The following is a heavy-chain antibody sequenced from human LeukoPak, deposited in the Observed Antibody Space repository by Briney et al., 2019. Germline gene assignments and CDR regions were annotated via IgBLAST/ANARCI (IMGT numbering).Heavy chain of an antibody. V-gene: IGHV5-51*01. D-gene: IGHD1-26*01. Sequence: GESLKISCKGSGYSFPNYLIAWVRQMPGKGLEWMGIVYPGDSDARYSPSFQGQVTISADKSISTAYLQWSSLKASDTAMYYCARQGSYYYFDYWGQGTLVTVSS. CDR2: VYPGDSDA. J-gene: IGHJ4*02. CDR1: GYSFPNYL. CDR3: ARQGSYYYFDY.